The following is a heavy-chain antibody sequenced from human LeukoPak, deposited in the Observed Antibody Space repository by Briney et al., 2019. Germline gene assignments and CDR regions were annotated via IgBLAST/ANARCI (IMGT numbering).Heavy chain of an antibody. D-gene: IGHD1-26*01. J-gene: IGHJ5*02. CDR3: ARKNSGSYWSWFDP. CDR1: GYTFTSYG. V-gene: IGHV1-18*01. CDR2: ISAYNGNT. Sequence: ASVKVSCKASGYTFTSYGISWVRQAPGQGLEWMGWISAYNGNTNYAQKLQGRVTMTTDTSTSTAYMELRSLRSDDTAVYYCARKNSGSYWSWFDPWGQGTLVTVSS.